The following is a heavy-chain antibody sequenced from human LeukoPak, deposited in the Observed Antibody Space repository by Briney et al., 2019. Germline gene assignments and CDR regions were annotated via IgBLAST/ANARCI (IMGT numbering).Heavy chain of an antibody. V-gene: IGHV3-30-3*01. D-gene: IGHD5-18*01. J-gene: IGHJ4*02. CDR3: ARDTDVDTAMVFSLLFDY. Sequence: GGSLRLSCAASGFTFSSYAMHWVRQAPGKGLEGVAVISYDGSNKYYADSAKGRFTISRDNSKNTLYLQMNSLRAEDTAVYYCARDTDVDTAMVFSLLFDYWGQGTLVTVSS. CDR1: GFTFSSYA. CDR2: ISYDGSNK.